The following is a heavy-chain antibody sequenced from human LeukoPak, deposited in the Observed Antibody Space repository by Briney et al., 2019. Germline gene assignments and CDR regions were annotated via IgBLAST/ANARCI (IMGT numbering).Heavy chain of an antibody. V-gene: IGHV4-39*02. CDR2: IYYSGTT. Sequence: SQTLSLTCTVSGGSISSSDYYWGWIRQPPGKGLEWIASIYYSGTTHYNPSHQSRVTMSVDTSKNQFSLKLSSVTAADTAVYYCARDLGGYSGYVDYWGQGTLVTVSS. D-gene: IGHD5-12*01. CDR1: GGSISSSDYY. CDR3: ARDLGGYSGYVDY. J-gene: IGHJ4*02.